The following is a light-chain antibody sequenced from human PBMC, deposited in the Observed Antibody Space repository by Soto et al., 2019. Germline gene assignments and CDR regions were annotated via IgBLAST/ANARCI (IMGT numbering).Light chain of an antibody. Sequence: QSVLTQPPSASGAAGQAVTISCTGTSSDVGGYNDVSWYQQHPGKAPKLMIYEVSKRPSGVPDRFSGSKSGNTASLTVSGLQAEDEADYYCSSFAGRTPYVFGTGTKVTVL. J-gene: IGLJ1*01. CDR2: EVS. CDR1: SSDVGGYND. CDR3: SSFAGRTPYV. V-gene: IGLV2-8*01.